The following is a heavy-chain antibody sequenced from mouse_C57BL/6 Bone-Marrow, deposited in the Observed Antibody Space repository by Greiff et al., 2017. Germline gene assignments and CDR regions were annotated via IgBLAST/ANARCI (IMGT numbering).Heavy chain of an antibody. V-gene: IGHV1-5*01. J-gene: IGHJ4*01. D-gene: IGHD1-1*01. CDR2: IYPGNSDT. CDR1: GYTFTSYW. Sequence: VQLKQSGTVLARPGASVKMSCKTSGYTFTSYWMHWVKQRPGQGLEWIGAIYPGNSDTSSNQKFKGKAKLTAVTSASTAYMELSSLTNEDSAVYYCTRRENYYGSSLHYYAMDYWGQGTSVTVSS. CDR3: TRRENYYGSSLHYYAMDY.